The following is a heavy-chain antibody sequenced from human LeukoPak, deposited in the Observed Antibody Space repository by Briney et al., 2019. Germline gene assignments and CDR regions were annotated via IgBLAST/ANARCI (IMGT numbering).Heavy chain of an antibody. Sequence: PGGSLRLSCAASGFTFSSYWMSWVRQAPGKGLEWVADIKQDGSEKYYVDSVKGRFTISRDNAKNSLYLQMNSLRAEDTAVYYCAREERGHYGYSSSWFIYFDYWGQGTLVTVSS. V-gene: IGHV3-7*01. J-gene: IGHJ4*02. CDR1: GFTFSSYW. CDR2: IKQDGSEK. CDR3: AREERGHYGYSSSWFIYFDY. D-gene: IGHD6-13*01.